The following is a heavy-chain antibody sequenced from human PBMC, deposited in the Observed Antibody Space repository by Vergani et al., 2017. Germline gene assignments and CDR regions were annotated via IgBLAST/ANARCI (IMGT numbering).Heavy chain of an antibody. Sequence: VQLVESGGGVVQPGRSLRLSCAASGFTFSSYGMHWVRQAPGKGLEWVAVISYDGSNKYYADSVKGRFTISRDNSKNTLYLQMNSLRAEDTAVYYCALSRTYSSSWPYYFDYWGQGTLVTVSS. V-gene: IGHV3-30*03. D-gene: IGHD6-13*01. CDR1: GFTFSSYG. CDR3: ALSRTYSSSWPYYFDY. CDR2: ISYDGSNK. J-gene: IGHJ4*02.